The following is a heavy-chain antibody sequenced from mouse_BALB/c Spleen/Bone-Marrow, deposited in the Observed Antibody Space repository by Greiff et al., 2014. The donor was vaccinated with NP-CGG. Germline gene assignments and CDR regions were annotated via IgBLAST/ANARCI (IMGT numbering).Heavy chain of an antibody. Sequence: DVQLVESGGGLVQPGGSRKLSCAASGFTFSSFGMHWVRQAPEKGLEWVAYINSGSSTIYYAGTVKGRFTISRDNPKNTLFLQMTSLGSEDPAMYYGAAITTVGARYAMDYWGQGTSVTVSS. CDR3: AAITTVGARYAMDY. CDR1: GFTFSSFG. CDR2: INSGSSTI. J-gene: IGHJ4*01. D-gene: IGHD1-1*01. V-gene: IGHV5-17*02.